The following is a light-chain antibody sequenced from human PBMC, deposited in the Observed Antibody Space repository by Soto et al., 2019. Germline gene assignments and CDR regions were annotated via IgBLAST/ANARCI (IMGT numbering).Light chain of an antibody. CDR3: SSYTSSSTRV. J-gene: IGLJ3*02. V-gene: IGLV2-14*01. Sequence: QSALTQPASVSGSPGQSITISCTGTSSDVGGYNYVSWYPQHPGKAPKLMIYEVSNRPSGVSNRVSGSKSGNTASLTISGPQAEDEADYYCSSYTSSSTRVFGGGTKLTVL. CDR2: EVS. CDR1: SSDVGGYNY.